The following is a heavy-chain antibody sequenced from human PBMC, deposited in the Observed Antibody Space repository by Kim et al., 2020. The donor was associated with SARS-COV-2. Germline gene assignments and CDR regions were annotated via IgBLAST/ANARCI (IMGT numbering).Heavy chain of an antibody. V-gene: IGHV3-15*01. J-gene: IGHJ4*02. Sequence: RFTISRDDSKNTLYLQMNSLKTEDTAVYYCTTDLGITYYYGSGSPYYFDYWGQGTLVTVSS. CDR3: TTDLGITYYYGSGSPYYFDY. D-gene: IGHD3-10*01.